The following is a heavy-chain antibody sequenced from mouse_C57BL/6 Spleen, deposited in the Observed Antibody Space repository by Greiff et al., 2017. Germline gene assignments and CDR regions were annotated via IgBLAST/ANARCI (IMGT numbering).Heavy chain of an antibody. CDR3: ATTTVVAYYYAMDY. J-gene: IGHJ4*01. V-gene: IGHV2-3*01. Sequence: VKLQESGPGLVAPSQSLSITCTVSGFSLTSYGVSWVRQPPGKGLEWLGVIWGDGSTNYHSALLYRPSIIKDNSERQVCLKLNRLQTYDTATYYGATTTVVAYYYAMDYWGQGTSVTVSS. CDR1: GFSLTSYG. CDR2: IWGDGST. D-gene: IGHD1-1*01.